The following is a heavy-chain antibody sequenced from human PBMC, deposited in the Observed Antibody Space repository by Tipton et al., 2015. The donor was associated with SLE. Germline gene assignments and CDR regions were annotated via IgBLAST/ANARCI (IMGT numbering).Heavy chain of an antibody. CDR3: ARQTTIGWPSWAVDV. V-gene: IGHV4-39*01. CDR1: GGSISSSSYY. D-gene: IGHD1/OR15-1a*01. Sequence: TLSLTCTVSGGSISSSSYYWGWIRQPPGKGLEWIGSIYYSGSTYYNPSLKSRVTISVDTSKNQFSLKLSSVTAADTAVYYCARQTTIGWPSWAVDVCGQGTMVTVSS. CDR2: IYYSGST. J-gene: IGHJ3*01.